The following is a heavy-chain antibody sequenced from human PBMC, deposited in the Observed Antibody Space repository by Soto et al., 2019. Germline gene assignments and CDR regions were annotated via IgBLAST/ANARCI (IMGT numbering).Heavy chain of an antibody. J-gene: IGHJ6*02. CDR2: TYYRSKWYY. CDR3: ARTIGRVGALDV. D-gene: IGHD1-26*01. V-gene: IGHV6-1*01. Sequence: SPTISLPCAISGDSVSGDSVTWKWIRQSAWRGIEWLGRTYYRSKWYYDYAGFVISRITIIPDTSKNHFSLQLNSVTPEYTAVYYCARTIGRVGALDVWGQGTTVTVSS. CDR1: GDSVSGDSVT.